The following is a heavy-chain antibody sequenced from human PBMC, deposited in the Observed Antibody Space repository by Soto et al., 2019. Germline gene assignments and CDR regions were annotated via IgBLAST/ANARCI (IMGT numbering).Heavy chain of an antibody. D-gene: IGHD3-10*01. CDR3: ARSRVTMVRGGTEVYYYGMDV. Sequence: QVQLVQSGAEVKKPGSSVKVSCKASGGTFSSYAISWVRQAPGQGLEWMGGIIPIFGTANYAQKFQGRVTITADESTSTAYMELSSLRSEDTGVYYCARSRVTMVRGGTEVYYYGMDVWGQGTTVTVSS. CDR1: GGTFSSYA. V-gene: IGHV1-69*01. J-gene: IGHJ6*02. CDR2: IIPIFGTA.